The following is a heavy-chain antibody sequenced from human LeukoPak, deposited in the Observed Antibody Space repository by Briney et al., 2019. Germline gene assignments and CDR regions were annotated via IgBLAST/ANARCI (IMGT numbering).Heavy chain of an antibody. J-gene: IGHJ4*02. CDR3: ATTLGYCGGGSCHN. CDR1: GGSISSYY. D-gene: IGHD2-15*01. CDR2: IYTSGST. Sequence: PSETLSLTCTVSGGSISSYYWSWIRQPAGKGLEWIGRIYTSGSTNYNPSLKSRVTMSVDTSKNQFSLKLSSVTAADTAVYYCATTLGYCGGGSCHNWGQGTLVTVSS. V-gene: IGHV4-4*07.